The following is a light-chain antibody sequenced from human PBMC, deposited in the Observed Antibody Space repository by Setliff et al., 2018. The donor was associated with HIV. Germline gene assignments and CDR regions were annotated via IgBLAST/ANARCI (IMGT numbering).Light chain of an antibody. CDR3: SSYTSSSTRV. CDR1: SSDVGGYNY. CDR2: EVS. V-gene: IGLV2-14*01. J-gene: IGLJ1*01. Sequence: QSALTQPAFVSGSPGQSITISCTGTSSDVGGYNYVSWYQQHPGKAPKLMIYEVSNRPSGVSNRFSGSKSGNTASLTISGLQAEDEADYYCSSYTSSSTRVFGTWTKVTVL.